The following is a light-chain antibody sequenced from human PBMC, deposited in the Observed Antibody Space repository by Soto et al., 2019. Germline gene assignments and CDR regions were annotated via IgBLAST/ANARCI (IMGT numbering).Light chain of an antibody. CDR1: QGLSGTY. J-gene: IGKJ5*01. Sequence: EIVLTQSPGTLSFSPGERATLSFRASQGLSGTYLAWYQQKPGQAPRLLIYGASSRATGIPDRFSGSGSGTDFTLNISRLEPEDFAVYYCQQYGDSPITFGQGTRLEIK. CDR3: QQYGDSPIT. CDR2: GAS. V-gene: IGKV3-20*01.